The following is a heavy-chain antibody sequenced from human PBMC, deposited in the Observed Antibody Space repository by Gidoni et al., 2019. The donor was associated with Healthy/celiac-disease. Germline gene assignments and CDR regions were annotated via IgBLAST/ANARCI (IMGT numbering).Heavy chain of an antibody. Sequence: QVQLQQWGAGLLKPSETLSLTCAVYGGSFSGYYWSWIRQPPGKGLELIGEINHSGSTNYNPSLKSRVTISVDTSKNQFSLKLSSVTAADTAVYYCARGLTTVTPTAFDIWGQGTMVTVSS. CDR3: ARGLTTVTPTAFDI. J-gene: IGHJ3*02. D-gene: IGHD4-17*01. V-gene: IGHV4-34*01. CDR2: INHSGST. CDR1: GGSFSGYY.